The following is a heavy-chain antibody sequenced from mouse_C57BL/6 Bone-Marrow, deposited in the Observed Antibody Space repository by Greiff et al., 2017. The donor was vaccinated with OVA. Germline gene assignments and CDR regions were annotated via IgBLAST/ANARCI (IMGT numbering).Heavy chain of an antibody. Sequence: EVQLVESGGGLVQPGGSLKLSCAASGFTFSDYYMYWVRQTPEKRLEWVAYISNGGGSTYYPDTVKGRFTISRDNAKNTLYLQMSRLECEDTAMYYCARHEYWGQGTTLAVSS. V-gene: IGHV5-12*01. CDR3: ARHEY. CDR2: ISNGGGST. CDR1: GFTFSDYY. J-gene: IGHJ2*01.